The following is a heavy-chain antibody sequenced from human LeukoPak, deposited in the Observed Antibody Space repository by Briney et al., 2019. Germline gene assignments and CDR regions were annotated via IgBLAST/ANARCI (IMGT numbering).Heavy chain of an antibody. CDR2: INHSGST. CDR3: SRDPGYYGSGSFFDY. V-gene: IGHV4-34*01. CDR1: GGSFSGYY. J-gene: IGHJ4*02. Sequence: KSSETLSLTCAVYGGSFSGYYWSWIRQPPGKGLEWIGEINHSGSTNYNPSLKSRVTISVDTSKNQFSLKLSSVTAADTAVYYCSRDPGYYGSGSFFDYWGQGTLVTVSS. D-gene: IGHD3-10*01.